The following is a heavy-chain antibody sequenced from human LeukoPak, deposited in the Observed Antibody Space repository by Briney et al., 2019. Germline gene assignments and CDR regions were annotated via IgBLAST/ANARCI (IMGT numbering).Heavy chain of an antibody. CDR1: AGSISNYY. J-gene: IGHJ5*02. Sequence: SETLSLTCTVSAGSISNYYWSWIRQPAGKGLEWIGRIYTSGSTNCNPSLKSRVTISVDKSKNQFSLKLSSVTAADTAVYYCARGLGGTTGEQNWFDPGGQGTLVTVSS. D-gene: IGHD1-7*01. V-gene: IGHV4-4*07. CDR2: IYTSGST. CDR3: ARGLGGTTGEQNWFDP.